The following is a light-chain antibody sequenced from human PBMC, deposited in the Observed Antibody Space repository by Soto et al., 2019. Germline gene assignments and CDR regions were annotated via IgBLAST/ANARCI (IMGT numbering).Light chain of an antibody. Sequence: QSALTQPASVSGSPGQSITISCTGGSSDVGSYNRVSWYRQHPGKAPQLMIYEVSNRPSGVSNRFSGSKSGNTASLTISGLQAEDEADYFCQSYDSRLSGSVFGTGTKVTVL. CDR1: SSDVGSYNR. CDR3: QSYDSRLSGSV. V-gene: IGLV2-14*02. CDR2: EVS. J-gene: IGLJ1*01.